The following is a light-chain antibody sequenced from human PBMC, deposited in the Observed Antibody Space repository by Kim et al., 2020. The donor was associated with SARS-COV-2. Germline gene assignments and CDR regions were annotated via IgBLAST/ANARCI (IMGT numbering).Light chain of an antibody. CDR3: SSYTSSNTWV. CDR2: DVS. V-gene: IGLV2-14*01. Sequence: QSALTQPASVSGSPGQSITISFTGTSSDVGGYNYVSWYQQYPGKAPKVMIYDVSKRPSGVSNRFSGSKSGNTASLTISGLQAEDEADYYCSSYTSSNTWVFGGGTQLTVL. CDR1: SSDVGGYNY. J-gene: IGLJ3*02.